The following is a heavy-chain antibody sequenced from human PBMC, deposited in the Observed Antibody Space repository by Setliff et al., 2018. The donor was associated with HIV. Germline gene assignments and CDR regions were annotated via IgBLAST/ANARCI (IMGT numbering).Heavy chain of an antibody. D-gene: IGHD4-4*01. Sequence: GASVKVSCKASASRYSFTAYNMHWVRQAPGQGLEWMGIINPFGGTTTYAQKFQGRVTMTRDPSTSTVYMELTNLRSEDTAVYYCARERTTLTPHGLGYMEVWGKGTTVTVSS. J-gene: IGHJ6*03. V-gene: IGHV1-46*01. CDR3: ARERTTLTPHGLGYMEV. CDR1: ASRYSFTAYN. CDR2: INPFGGTT.